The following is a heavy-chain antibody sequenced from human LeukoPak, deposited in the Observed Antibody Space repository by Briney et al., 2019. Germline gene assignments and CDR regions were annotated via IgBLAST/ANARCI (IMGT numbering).Heavy chain of an antibody. D-gene: IGHD2-2*01. J-gene: IGHJ4*02. CDR3: ASSFGVVPAATNNYFDY. Sequence: ASVKVSCKASGGTFSSYAISWVRQAPGQGLEWMGRIIPILGIANYAQKFQGRVTITADKSTSTAYMELSSLRSEDTAVYYCASSFGVVPAATNNYFDYWGQGTLVTVSS. CDR1: GGTFSSYA. CDR2: IIPILGIA. V-gene: IGHV1-69*04.